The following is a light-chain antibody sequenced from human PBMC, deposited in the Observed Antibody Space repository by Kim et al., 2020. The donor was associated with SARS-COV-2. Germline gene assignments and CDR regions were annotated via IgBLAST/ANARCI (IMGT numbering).Light chain of an antibody. V-gene: IGLV3-9*01. CDR3: QVWDRSLLV. J-gene: IGLJ3*02. CDR1: NIGSKN. CDR2: RDS. Sequence: SYELTQPLSVSVALGQTARITCGGNNIGSKNVHWYQQKPGQAPVMVIYRDSNRPSGIPERFSGSNSGNTATLTISRAQAVDEADYYCQVWDRSLLVFGGGTQLTVL.